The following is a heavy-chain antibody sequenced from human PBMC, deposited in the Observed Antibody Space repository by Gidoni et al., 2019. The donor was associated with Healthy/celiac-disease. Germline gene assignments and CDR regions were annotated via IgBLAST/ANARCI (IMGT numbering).Heavy chain of an antibody. CDR2: ISGSGGST. J-gene: IGHJ4*02. CDR1: GFTFRSYA. Sequence: EVQLVESGGGLVQPGGSLRLPCAASGFTFRSYAMSWVRQAQGKGLEWVAAISGSGGSTYYANSVKGRFTISRDNSKNKLYLQMNSLGAEDTAVYYCAKDLFDYGDYVFDYWGQGTLVTVSS. D-gene: IGHD4-17*01. CDR3: AKDLFDYGDYVFDY. V-gene: IGHV3-23*04.